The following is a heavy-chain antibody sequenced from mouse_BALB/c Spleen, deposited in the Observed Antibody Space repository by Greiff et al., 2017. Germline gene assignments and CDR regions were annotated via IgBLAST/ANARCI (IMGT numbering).Heavy chain of an antibody. Sequence: VHVKQSGAELVKPGASVKLSCTASGFNIKDTYMHWVKQRPEQGLEWIGRIDPANGNTKYDPKFQGKATITADTSSNTAYLQLSSLTSEDTAVYYCASLSTMITTAWFAYWGQGTLVTVAA. CDR3: ASLSTMITTAWFAY. CDR1: GFNIKDTY. V-gene: IGHV14-3*02. CDR2: IDPANGNT. J-gene: IGHJ3*01. D-gene: IGHD2-4*01.